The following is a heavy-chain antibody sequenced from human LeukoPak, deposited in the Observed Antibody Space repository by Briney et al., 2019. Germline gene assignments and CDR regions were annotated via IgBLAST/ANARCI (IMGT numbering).Heavy chain of an antibody. V-gene: IGHV4-34*01. D-gene: IGHD4-11*01. Sequence: SETLSLTCAVYGGSFSGYYWSWIRQPPGKGLEWIGEINHSGSTNYNPSLKSRVTISVDTSKNQFSLKPSSVTAADTAVYYCARSRSYSNGFDPWGQGTLVTVSS. CDR3: ARSRSYSNGFDP. J-gene: IGHJ5*02. CDR1: GGSFSGYY. CDR2: INHSGST.